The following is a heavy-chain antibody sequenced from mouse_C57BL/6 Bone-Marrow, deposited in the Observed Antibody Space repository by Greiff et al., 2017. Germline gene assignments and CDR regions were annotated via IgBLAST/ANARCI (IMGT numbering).Heavy chain of an antibody. CDR1: GFSLTSYG. CDR3: ASEGFAY. CDR2: IWGVGST. V-gene: IGHV2-6*01. J-gene: IGHJ3*01. Sequence: VKLVESGPGLVAPSQSLSITCPVSGFSLTSYGVDWVRQSPGKGLAWLGVIWGVGSTNYNSALKSRLSISKDNSKSQVFLKMNRLQTDDTAMYYCASEGFAYWGQGTLVTVSA.